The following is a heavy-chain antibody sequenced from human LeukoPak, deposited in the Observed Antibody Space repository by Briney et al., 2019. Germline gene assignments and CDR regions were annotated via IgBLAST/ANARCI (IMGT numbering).Heavy chain of an antibody. CDR3: ARYRHLGY. CDR1: GFTLSSYG. V-gene: IGHV3-23*01. CDR2: ISGSGGST. D-gene: IGHD2-2*02. J-gene: IGHJ4*02. Sequence: GGSLRLSCAASGFTLSSYGMSWVRQAPGKGLEWVSGISGSGGSTYYADAVKGRFTISRDNSKNMLYLQMNSLRAEDTAVYYCARYRHLGYWGQGTLVTVSS.